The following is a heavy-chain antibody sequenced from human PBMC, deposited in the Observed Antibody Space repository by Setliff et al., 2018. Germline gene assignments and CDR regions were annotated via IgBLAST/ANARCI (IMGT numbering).Heavy chain of an antibody. Sequence: ASVKVSCKASGYTFTGYYMHWIRQAPGQGLEWVGWINPNSGVTNYAQKFQGRVTMTRDTSISTAYMELSSLRSDDTAVYYCARVATLIRGVTVNWFDPWGQGTLVTVSS. CDR2: INPNSGVT. V-gene: IGHV1-2*02. D-gene: IGHD3-10*01. CDR3: ARVATLIRGVTVNWFDP. J-gene: IGHJ5*02. CDR1: GYTFTGYY.